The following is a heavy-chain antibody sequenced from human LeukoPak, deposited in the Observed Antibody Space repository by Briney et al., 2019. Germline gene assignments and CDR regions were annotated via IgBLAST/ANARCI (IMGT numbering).Heavy chain of an antibody. CDR1: AGSISNNY. Sequence: SETLSLICTVSAGSISNNYWSCIRQPPGKALEWIGFIYYSGSTNYNPSLKSRVTMSVDTSKNHFSLKLSSVTAADTALYYFASRGPVYDGNDFDYWGQGILVTVSS. D-gene: IGHD4-23*01. CDR3: ASRGPVYDGNDFDY. J-gene: IGHJ4*02. CDR2: IYYSGST. V-gene: IGHV4-59*08.